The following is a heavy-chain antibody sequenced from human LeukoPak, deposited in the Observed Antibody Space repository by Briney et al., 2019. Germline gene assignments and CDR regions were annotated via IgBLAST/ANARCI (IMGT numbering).Heavy chain of an antibody. J-gene: IGHJ3*02. CDR1: GFTFTSSA. D-gene: IGHD2-15*01. Sequence: SVKVSCKASGFTFTSSALQWVRQARGQRLEWIGWIVVGNGNTNYAQKFQKRVITITDMSTNTPYMVLRSLGTDANTVDYYAAQAGVASLAFDIWGQGTMVTVSS. V-gene: IGHV1-58*01. CDR2: IVVGNGNT. CDR3: AAQAGVASLAFDI.